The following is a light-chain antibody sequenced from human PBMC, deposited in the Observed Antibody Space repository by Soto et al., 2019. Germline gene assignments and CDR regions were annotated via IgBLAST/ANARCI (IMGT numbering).Light chain of an antibody. CDR3: QQRINGWT. CDR1: QSVRTF. CDR2: DAS. V-gene: IGKV3-11*01. Sequence: EIVLTQSPATLSLSPGESATLSCTASQSVRTFLAWYQQKPGQTPRLLIYDASKRATGIPARFSASGSGTDFTLTISSLEPEDFAVYYCQQRINGWTFGQGTKVDIK. J-gene: IGKJ1*01.